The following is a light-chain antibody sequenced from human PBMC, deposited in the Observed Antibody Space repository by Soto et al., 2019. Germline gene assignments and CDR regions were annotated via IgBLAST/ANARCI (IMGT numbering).Light chain of an antibody. CDR3: QQYGSSLPYT. Sequence: EVVLTQSPGTLSSSPGERVTLSCRASQSVSSSYLAWYQQKPGQTPRLLIYAASSRATGIPDRFSGSGSGTDFTLTITRLEPEDFAVYYCQQYGSSLPYTFGQGTKLEIK. V-gene: IGKV3-20*01. CDR1: QSVSSSY. J-gene: IGKJ2*01. CDR2: AAS.